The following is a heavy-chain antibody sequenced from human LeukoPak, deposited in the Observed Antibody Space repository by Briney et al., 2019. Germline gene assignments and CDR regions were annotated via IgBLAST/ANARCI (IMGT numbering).Heavy chain of an antibody. CDR3: ARDLGYLQYYY. CDR2: IKGDGSEI. V-gene: IGHV3-7*04. Sequence: HPGGSLRLSCAASGFAFSRSWMNWVRQAPGKGPQWVANIKGDGSEINYVDSVKGRFTISRDNAKNSLYLQMNSLGADDTAVYYCARDLGYLQYYYWGQGTLVTVSS. J-gene: IGHJ4*02. CDR1: GFAFSRSW. D-gene: IGHD5-18*01.